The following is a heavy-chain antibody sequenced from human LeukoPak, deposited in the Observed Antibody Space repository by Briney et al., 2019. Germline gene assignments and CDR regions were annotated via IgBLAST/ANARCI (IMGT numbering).Heavy chain of an antibody. CDR2: IYSSGNT. CDR1: GFTFSSYG. V-gene: IGHV3-66*01. Sequence: PGGSLRLSCAASGFTFSSYGMIWVRQAPGKGLEWVSLIYSSGNTYYADSVKGRFTISRDNSKNTLYLQMNSLRAEDTAVYYCARERVTMVRGVMNYYGMDVWGQGTTVTVSS. CDR3: ARERVTMVRGVMNYYGMDV. D-gene: IGHD3-10*01. J-gene: IGHJ6*02.